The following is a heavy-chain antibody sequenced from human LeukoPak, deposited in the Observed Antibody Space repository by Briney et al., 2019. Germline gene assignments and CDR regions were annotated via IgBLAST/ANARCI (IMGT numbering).Heavy chain of an antibody. CDR3: ARGRGQSYGSDY. CDR1: GGSISSGGYY. D-gene: IGHD1-26*01. V-gene: IGHV4-30-2*01. CDR2: INHSGST. J-gene: IGHJ4*02. Sequence: SQTLSLTCTVSGGSISSGGYYWSWIRQPPGKGLEWIGEINHSGSTNYNPSLKSRVTISVDTSKNQFSLKLSSVTAADTAVYYCARGRGQSYGSDYWGQGTLVTVSS.